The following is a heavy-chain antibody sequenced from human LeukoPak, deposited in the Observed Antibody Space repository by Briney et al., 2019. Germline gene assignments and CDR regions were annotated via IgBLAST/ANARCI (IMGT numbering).Heavy chain of an antibody. Sequence: GGSLRLSCAASGFTFSSYAMHWVRQAPGKGLEWGAVISYDGSNKYYADSVKGRFTISRDNSKNTLYLQMNSLRAEDTAVYYCAKGITGSSFAEYFQHWGQGTLVTVSS. D-gene: IGHD1-20*01. CDR3: AKGITGSSFAEYFQH. CDR1: GFTFSSYA. CDR2: ISYDGSNK. V-gene: IGHV3-30-3*01. J-gene: IGHJ1*01.